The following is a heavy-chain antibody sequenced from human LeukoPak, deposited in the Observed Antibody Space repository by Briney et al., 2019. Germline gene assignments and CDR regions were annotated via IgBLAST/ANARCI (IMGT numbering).Heavy chain of an antibody. CDR3: ARGAFLRGYYDSSGYYDHGDAFDI. CDR1: GFTFSSYS. D-gene: IGHD3-22*01. CDR2: ISSSSSYI. Sequence: GGSLRLSCAASGFTFSSYSMNWVRQAPGKGLEWVSSISSSSSYIYYADSVKGRFTISRDNAKNSLYLQMNSLRAEDTAVYYCARGAFLRGYYDSSGYYDHGDAFDIWGQGTMVTVSS. J-gene: IGHJ3*02. V-gene: IGHV3-21*01.